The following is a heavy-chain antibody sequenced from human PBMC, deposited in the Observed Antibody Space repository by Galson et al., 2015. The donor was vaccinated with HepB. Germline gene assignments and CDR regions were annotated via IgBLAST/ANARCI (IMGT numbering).Heavy chain of an antibody. D-gene: IGHD5-12*01. Sequence: SLRLSCAASGFTFSRFAMNWVRQAPGKGLEWVSYISISSTTIYYADSGKGRLTISRDNAKNLVFLQMNSLRDEDTALYYCVKNGDMVATIFAYWGQGALVTVSS. CDR3: VKNGDMVATIFAY. CDR2: ISISSTTI. CDR1: GFTFSRFA. J-gene: IGHJ4*02. V-gene: IGHV3-48*02.